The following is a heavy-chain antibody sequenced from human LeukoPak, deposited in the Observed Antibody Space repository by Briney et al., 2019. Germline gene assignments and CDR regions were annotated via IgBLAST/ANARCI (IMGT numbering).Heavy chain of an antibody. CDR1: GFTFSSYG. Sequence: GGSLRLSCAASGFTFSSYGMHWVRQAPDKGLEWVAVISYDGSNKYYADSVKGRFTISRDNSKNTLYLQMNSLRAEDTAVYYCAKDSGSGSPFDYWGQGTLVTVSS. J-gene: IGHJ4*02. CDR3: AKDSGSGSPFDY. V-gene: IGHV3-30*18. D-gene: IGHD3-10*01. CDR2: ISYDGSNK.